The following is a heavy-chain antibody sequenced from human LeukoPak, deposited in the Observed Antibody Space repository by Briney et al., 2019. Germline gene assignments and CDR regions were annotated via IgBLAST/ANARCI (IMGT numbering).Heavy chain of an antibody. CDR3: AREWELGGIDY. J-gene: IGHJ4*02. D-gene: IGHD1-26*01. CDR2: IYHSGST. Sequence: SETLSLTCTVSGGSISSGGYSWSWIRQPPGKGLEWIGYIYHSGSTYYNPSLKSRVTISVDRSKNQFSLKLSSVTAADTAVYYCAREWELGGIDYWGQGTLVTVSS. V-gene: IGHV4-30-2*01. CDR1: GGSISSGGYS.